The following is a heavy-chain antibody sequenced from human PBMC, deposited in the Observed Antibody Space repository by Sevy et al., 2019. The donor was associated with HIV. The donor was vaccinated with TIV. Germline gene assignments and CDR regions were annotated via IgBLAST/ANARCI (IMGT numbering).Heavy chain of an antibody. CDR2: IWYDGSNK. D-gene: IGHD3-22*01. Sequence: GGSLRLSCAASGFTFSSYGMHWVRQAPGKGLEWVAVIWYDGSNKYYADSVKGRFTISRDNSKNTLYLQMNSLRAEDTAVYYCARDKDYYDSSGYYYDGGHAFDIWGQWTMVTVSS. V-gene: IGHV3-33*01. J-gene: IGHJ3*02. CDR3: ARDKDYYDSSGYYYDGGHAFDI. CDR1: GFTFSSYG.